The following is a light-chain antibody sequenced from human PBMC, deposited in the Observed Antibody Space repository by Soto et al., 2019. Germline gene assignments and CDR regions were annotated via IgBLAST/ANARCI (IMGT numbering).Light chain of an antibody. CDR2: GAS. CDR3: QHYGASPKYT. Sequence: EIVLTRSPGTLSLSPGQRATLSCRASQSVSSSSLAWYQQRPGQAPRLLIYGASRRATGIPDRFSGSGSGTDFTPTISRLEPEDFAVYYCQHYGASPKYTFGQGTKLEIK. CDR1: QSVSSSS. V-gene: IGKV3-20*01. J-gene: IGKJ2*01.